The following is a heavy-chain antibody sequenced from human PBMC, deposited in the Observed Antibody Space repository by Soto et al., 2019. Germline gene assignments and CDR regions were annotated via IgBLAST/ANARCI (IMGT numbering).Heavy chain of an antibody. D-gene: IGHD1-1*01. CDR3: ARGRYGDY. Sequence: QVHLVQSGAEVKKPGASVKVSCKGSGYIFTTYGITWVRQAPGQGLEGMGWISAHNGNTNYAQKLQGRVTVTRDTSTSTAYMELRNLRSDVTAVYYCARGRYGDYWGQGALVTVSS. CDR1: GYIFTTYG. V-gene: IGHV1-18*01. CDR2: ISAHNGNT. J-gene: IGHJ4*02.